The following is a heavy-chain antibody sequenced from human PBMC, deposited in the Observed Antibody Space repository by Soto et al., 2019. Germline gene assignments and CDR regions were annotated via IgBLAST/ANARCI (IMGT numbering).Heavy chain of an antibody. V-gene: IGHV3-23*01. Sequence: GGSLRLSCGASGFTFSSYAMSWVRQAPGKGLEWVSAISGSGGSTYYADSMKGRFTISRDNSKNTLYLQMNSLRAEDTAIYYCAKDLTSTSRTPELWGQGTLVTVSS. CDR1: GFTFSSYA. CDR2: ISGSGGST. J-gene: IGHJ4*02. CDR3: AKDLTSTSRTPEL. D-gene: IGHD2-2*01.